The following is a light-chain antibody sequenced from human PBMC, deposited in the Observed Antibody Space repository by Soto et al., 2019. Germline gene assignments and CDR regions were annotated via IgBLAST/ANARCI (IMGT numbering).Light chain of an antibody. CDR3: QNYNSYSEA. CDR2: KAS. J-gene: IGKJ1*01. CDR1: QTISSW. V-gene: IGKV1-5*03. Sequence: DIQMTQSPSTLSGSVGDRVTITCRASQTISSWLAWYQQKPGKAPKLLIYKASTLKSGAPSRFSGSGSGTEFTLTISSLQPDDFATYYCQNYNSYSEAFGQGTKVELK.